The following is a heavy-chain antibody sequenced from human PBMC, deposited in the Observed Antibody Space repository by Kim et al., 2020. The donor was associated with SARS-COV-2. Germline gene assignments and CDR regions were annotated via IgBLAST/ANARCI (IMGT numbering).Heavy chain of an antibody. V-gene: IGHV3-7*05. CDR1: GFTFTSYW. Sequence: GGSLRLSCAASGFTFTSYWMSWVRQGPGKGLEGVANIKQDGSDKYYVDSVKGRFTISRDNAKKSLYLQMNSLRAEDTAVYYCARGLVQNYEILTGYYLDSWGQGTLVTVSS. CDR2: IKQDGSDK. CDR3: ARGLVQNYEILTGYYLDS. J-gene: IGHJ4*02. D-gene: IGHD3-9*01.